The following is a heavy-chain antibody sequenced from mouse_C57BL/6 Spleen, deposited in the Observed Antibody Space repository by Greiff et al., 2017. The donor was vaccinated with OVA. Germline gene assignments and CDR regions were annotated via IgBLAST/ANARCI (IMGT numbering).Heavy chain of an antibody. CDR1: GFTFSSSG. V-gene: IGHV5-6*01. Sequence: DVHLVESGGDLVKPGGSLKLSCAASGFTFSSSGMSWVRQTPDKRLEWVATISSGGSYTYYPDSVKGRFTISRDNAKNTLYLQMSSLKSEYTAMDYCARDYDYESYAMDYWGQGTSVTVSS. CDR2: ISSGGSYT. D-gene: IGHD2-4*01. J-gene: IGHJ4*01. CDR3: ARDYDYESYAMDY.